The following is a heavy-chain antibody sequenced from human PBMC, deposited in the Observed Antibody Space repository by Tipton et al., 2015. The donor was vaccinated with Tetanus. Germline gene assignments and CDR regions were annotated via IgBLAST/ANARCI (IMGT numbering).Heavy chain of an antibody. V-gene: IGHV3-21*05. D-gene: IGHD2-21*02. Sequence: SLRLSCAASGFTFSSYSMNWVRQTPGKGLEWVSYISSTSSNIYYAESVKGRFTISRDNAMNSLSLQMNSLRAEDTGVYFCARDDPYCGGDCHDAFDVWGQGTMVTVSS. CDR2: ISSTSSNI. CDR1: GFTFSSYS. CDR3: ARDDPYCGGDCHDAFDV. J-gene: IGHJ3*01.